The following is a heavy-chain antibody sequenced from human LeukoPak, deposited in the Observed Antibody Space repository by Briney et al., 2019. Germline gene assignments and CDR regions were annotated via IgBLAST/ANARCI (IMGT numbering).Heavy chain of an antibody. D-gene: IGHD5-18*01. CDR3: ARQGIQLWFGAWAFDI. J-gene: IGHJ3*02. Sequence: SETLSLACTVPGGPISSYYWSWIRQPPGKGLERIGYIYYSGSTNYNPSLKSRVTISVDTSKNQFSLKLSPVTAADTAVYYCARQGIQLWFGAWAFDIWGQGTMVTVSS. CDR1: GGPISSYY. CDR2: IYYSGST. V-gene: IGHV4-59*08.